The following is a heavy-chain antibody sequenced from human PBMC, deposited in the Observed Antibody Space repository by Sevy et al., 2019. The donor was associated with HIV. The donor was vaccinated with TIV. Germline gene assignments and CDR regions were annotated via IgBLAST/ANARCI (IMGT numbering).Heavy chain of an antibody. CDR3: AGLFGGWTYYYYGMDV. D-gene: IGHD6-19*01. Sequence: SETLSLTCTVSGGSISSYYWSWIRQPPGKGLEWIGYIYYSGSTNYNPSLKSRVTISVDTSKNQFSLKLSSVTAADTAVYYCAGLFGGWTYYYYGMDVWGQGTTVTVSS. J-gene: IGHJ6*02. V-gene: IGHV4-59*01. CDR2: IYYSGST. CDR1: GGSISSYY.